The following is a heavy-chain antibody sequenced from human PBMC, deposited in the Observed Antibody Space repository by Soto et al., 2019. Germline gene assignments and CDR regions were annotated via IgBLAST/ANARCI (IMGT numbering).Heavy chain of an antibody. Sequence: GGSLRLSCAASGFTFSSYDMHWVRQATGKGLEWVSAIGTAGDPYYPGSVKGRFTISRENFKNTLYLQMNRLRADDTAVYYCAKNLIGWFDPWGQGTPVTVSS. D-gene: IGHD3-16*01. CDR3: AKNLIGWFDP. J-gene: IGHJ5*02. CDR2: IGTAGDP. V-gene: IGHV3-13*05. CDR1: GFTFSSYD.